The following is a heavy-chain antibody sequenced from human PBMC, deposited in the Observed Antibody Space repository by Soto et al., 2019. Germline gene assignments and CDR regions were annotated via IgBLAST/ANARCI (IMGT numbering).Heavy chain of an antibody. CDR2: IYHSGST. Sequence: QLQLQESGSGLVKPSQTLSLTCAVSGGSISSGGYSWSWIRQPPGKGLEWIGYIYHSGSTYYNPSLQSRVTISVDRAKNQFSLKLSSVAAADTAVDYCARAGGLGAVAADYWGQGTLVTVSS. J-gene: IGHJ4*02. D-gene: IGHD6-19*01. CDR3: ARAGGLGAVAADY. CDR1: GGSISSGGYS. V-gene: IGHV4-30-2*01.